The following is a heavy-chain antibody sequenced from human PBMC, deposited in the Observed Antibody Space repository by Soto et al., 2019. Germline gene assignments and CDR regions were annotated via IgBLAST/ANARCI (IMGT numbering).Heavy chain of an antibody. CDR1: GGSVSSGPYH. V-gene: IGHV4-61*01. D-gene: IGHD2-8*01. Sequence: QVQLQESGPGLVKTSETLSLTCTVSGGSVSSGPYHWNWVRQPPGKGLEWIGHLSYSGTANYSPSLRGRVTMATDTSKNQFSLRLTSMTAADTAVYYCMRSHGAYWGQGTLVTVSP. CDR3: MRSHGAY. J-gene: IGHJ4*02. CDR2: LSYSGTA.